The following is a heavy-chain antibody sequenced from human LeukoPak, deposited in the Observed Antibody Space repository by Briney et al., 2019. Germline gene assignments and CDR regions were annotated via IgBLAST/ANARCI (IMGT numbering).Heavy chain of an antibody. CDR3: AKHRSDWFWFGELL. Sequence: GASLRLSCAASGFTFSSYAMSWVRQAPGKGLEWVSAISGSGGSTYYADPVRRRFTISRDNSKNTLYLQMNSLRADDTAVYYCAKHRSDWFWFGELLWGQGTLVTVSS. V-gene: IGHV3-23*01. D-gene: IGHD3-10*01. CDR1: GFTFSSYA. CDR2: ISGSGGST. J-gene: IGHJ4*02.